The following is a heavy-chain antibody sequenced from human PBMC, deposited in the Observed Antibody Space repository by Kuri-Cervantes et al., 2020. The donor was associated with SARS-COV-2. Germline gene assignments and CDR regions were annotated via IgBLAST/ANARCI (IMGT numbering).Heavy chain of an antibody. CDR2: ISYDGSNK. V-gene: IGHV3-30*07. J-gene: IGHJ4*02. CDR3: ARGYNWNYGLGY. Sequence: GGSLRLSCAASGFTFSSYWMHWVRQAPGKGLEWVAVISYDGSNKYYADSVKGRFTISRDNAKNSLYLQMNSLRAEDTAVYYCARGYNWNYGLGYWGQGTLVTVSS. D-gene: IGHD1-7*01. CDR1: GFTFSSYW.